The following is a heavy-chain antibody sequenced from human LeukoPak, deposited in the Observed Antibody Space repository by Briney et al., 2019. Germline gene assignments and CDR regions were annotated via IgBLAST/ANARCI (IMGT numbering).Heavy chain of an antibody. CDR3: ARERDGYP. CDR1: GYTFTAYY. Sequence: GASVKVSCRTSGYTFTAYYIHWVRQAPGQGLEWMGWINPNSGGTNYAQKFQGRVTMTRGTSISTAYMELSSLRSEDTAVYYCARERDGYPWGQGTLVTVSS. CDR2: INPNSGGT. V-gene: IGHV1-2*02. D-gene: IGHD5-24*01. J-gene: IGHJ5*02.